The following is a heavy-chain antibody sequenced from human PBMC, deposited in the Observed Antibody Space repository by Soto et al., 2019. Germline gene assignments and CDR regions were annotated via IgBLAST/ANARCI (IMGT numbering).Heavy chain of an antibody. CDR2: INHSGST. CDR1: GWSFSGYY. CDR3: ASTVNDYYYYGMDV. D-gene: IGHD4-17*01. V-gene: IGHV4-34*01. J-gene: IGHJ6*02. Sequence: PXETLSLTCAVDGWSFSGYYWSWIRQPPGKGLEWIGEINHSGSTNYNPSLKSRVTISVDTSKNQFSLKPSSVTAADTAVYYCASTVNDYYYYGMDVWGQGTTVTVSS.